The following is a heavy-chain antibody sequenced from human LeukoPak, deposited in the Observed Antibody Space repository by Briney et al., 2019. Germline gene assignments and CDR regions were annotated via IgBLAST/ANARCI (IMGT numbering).Heavy chain of an antibody. CDR1: GGSISSYY. Sequence: PSETLSLTCTVAGGSISSYYWIWIRQPPGKGLEWIGYIHYSGSTNYSPSLKSRVTISVDTSKNQFSLRLSSVSAADTAVYYCARGWGYLDFWGQGTRPSVSS. CDR3: ARGWGYLDF. CDR2: IHYSGST. V-gene: IGHV4-59*01. J-gene: IGHJ4*02. D-gene: IGHD7-27*01.